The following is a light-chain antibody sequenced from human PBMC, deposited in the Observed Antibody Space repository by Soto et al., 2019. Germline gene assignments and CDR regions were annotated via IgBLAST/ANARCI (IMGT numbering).Light chain of an antibody. CDR3: QQYGSSRNT. CDR2: GAS. V-gene: IGKV3-20*01. Sequence: EIVLTQSPGTLSLSPGKRATLSCRASQSVSSSYLAWYQQKPGQAPRLLIYGASSRATGIPDRFSGSGSGTDFTLTISRLEPEDCAVYYCQQYGSSRNTFGQGTKLEIK. J-gene: IGKJ2*01. CDR1: QSVSSSY.